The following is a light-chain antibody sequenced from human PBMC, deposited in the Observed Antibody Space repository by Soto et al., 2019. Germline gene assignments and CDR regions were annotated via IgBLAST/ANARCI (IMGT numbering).Light chain of an antibody. Sequence: EIVLTQSPATLSLSPGERATLSCRASQSVSKYLGWYQQKPGQAPRLLISDASNRATGIPARFSGSGSGTEFTLTISSLEPEDFAVYYCQQRGTWPRTFGQGTRLEIK. J-gene: IGKJ5*01. V-gene: IGKV3-11*01. CDR3: QQRGTWPRT. CDR2: DAS. CDR1: QSVSKY.